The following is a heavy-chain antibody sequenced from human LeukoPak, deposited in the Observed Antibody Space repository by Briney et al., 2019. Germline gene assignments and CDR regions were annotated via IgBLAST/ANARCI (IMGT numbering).Heavy chain of an antibody. CDR2: IYYSGST. Sequence: PSETLSLTCTVSGGSISSYYWSWIRQPPGKGLDWIGYIYYSGSTNYNPSLKSRVTISVDTSKNQFSLKLSSVTAANTAVYYCARSPGITIFGVVIPNNWFDPWGQGTLVTVSS. D-gene: IGHD3-3*01. CDR1: GGSISSYY. CDR3: ARSPGITIFGVVIPNNWFDP. J-gene: IGHJ5*02. V-gene: IGHV4-59*01.